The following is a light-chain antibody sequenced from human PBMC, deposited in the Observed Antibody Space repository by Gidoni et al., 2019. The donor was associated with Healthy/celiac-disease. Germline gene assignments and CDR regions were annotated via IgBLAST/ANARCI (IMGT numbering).Light chain of an antibody. CDR3: QQYGSSPPMYT. Sequence: EIVLTQSPGTLSLSPGERATLSCRASQSVSRSYLAWYLQKPGQAPRLLIYGASSRATGIPDRFSGSGSGTDFTLTISRLEPEDFAVYYCQQYGSSPPMYTFGQGTKLEIK. CDR2: GAS. CDR1: QSVSRSY. J-gene: IGKJ2*01. V-gene: IGKV3-20*01.